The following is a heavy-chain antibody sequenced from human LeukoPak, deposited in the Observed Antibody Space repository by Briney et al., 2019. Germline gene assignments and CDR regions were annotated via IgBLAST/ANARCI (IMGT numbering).Heavy chain of an antibody. D-gene: IGHD4-17*01. CDR1: GFTFSNYA. CDR3: TSDPNGDYVGAFDM. J-gene: IGHJ3*02. V-gene: IGHV3-23*01. CDR2: ITGSGYT. Sequence: PGGSLRLSCAASGFTFSNYALTWVRQAPGQGLEWVSSITGSGYTYYADSVKGRFTISRDNSKNTLFLQMNSLRAEDTALYYCTSDPNGDYVGAFDMWGPGTMVNVSS.